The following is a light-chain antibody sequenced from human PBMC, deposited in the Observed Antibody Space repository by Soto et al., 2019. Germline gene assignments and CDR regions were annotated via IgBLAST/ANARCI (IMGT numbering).Light chain of an antibody. CDR3: SSYATSSTLVL. CDR2: DVS. V-gene: IGLV2-14*01. J-gene: IGLJ3*02. CDR1: SSDVGGSNH. Sequence: QYALTQAASVSGSPGQSITISCTGTSSDVGGSNHVSWYQQHPGKAPKLMIFDVSTRPSGVSNRFSGSKSVNTASLTISGLQAEDEADYYCSSYATSSTLVLFGGGTKLTVL.